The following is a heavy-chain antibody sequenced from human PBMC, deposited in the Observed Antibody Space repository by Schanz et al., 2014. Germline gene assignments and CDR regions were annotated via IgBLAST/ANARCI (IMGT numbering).Heavy chain of an antibody. J-gene: IGHJ3*01. V-gene: IGHV1-46*01. Sequence: QVQLVQSGAEVKKPGSSVKVSCKASGDTFTGHHIHWVRQAPGQGLEWMGRIYLSDGSTRYAQKFQGRVTVTRDTSTTTAFMELSSLTSEDTALYYCARGGVEMATIRDAFDLWGQGTMVTVS. CDR1: GDTFTGHH. CDR2: IYLSDGST. D-gene: IGHD3-10*01. CDR3: ARGGVEMATIRDAFDL.